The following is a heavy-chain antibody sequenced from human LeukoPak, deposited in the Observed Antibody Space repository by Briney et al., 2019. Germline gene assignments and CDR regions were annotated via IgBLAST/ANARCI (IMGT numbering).Heavy chain of an antibody. CDR1: GFTFSSYG. J-gene: IGHJ4*02. CDR3: AKDIFRQQLVREYFDY. CDR2: IRYDGSNK. V-gene: IGHV3-30*02. Sequence: PGGSLRLSCAASGFTFSSYGMHCVRQAPGKALEWVAFIRYDGSNKYYADSVKGRFTISRDNSKNTLYLQMNSLRAEDTAVYYCAKDIFRQQLVREYFDYWGQGTLVTVSS. D-gene: IGHD6-13*01.